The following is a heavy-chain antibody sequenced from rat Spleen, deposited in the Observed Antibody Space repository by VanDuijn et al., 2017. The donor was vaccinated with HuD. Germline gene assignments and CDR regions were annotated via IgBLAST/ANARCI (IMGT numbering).Heavy chain of an antibody. CDR2: ISYEGSST. Sequence: EVQLVESGGGLVQPGRSLKLSCAASGFTFSNYDMAWVRQAPTKGLEWVASISYEGSSTYYGDSVKGRFTISRDNAKSTLYLQMNSLRSEDTATYYCTRVGYDGSYYYAYWGQGVMVTVSS. J-gene: IGHJ2*01. V-gene: IGHV5-22*01. CDR3: TRVGYDGSYYYAY. D-gene: IGHD1-12*02. CDR1: GFTFSNYD.